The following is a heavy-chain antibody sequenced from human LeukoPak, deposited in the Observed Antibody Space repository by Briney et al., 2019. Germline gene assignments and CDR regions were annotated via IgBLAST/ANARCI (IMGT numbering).Heavy chain of an antibody. V-gene: IGHV3-23*01. CDR1: GSTFSSYA. Sequence: GGSLRLSCAASGSTFSSYAMSWVRQAPGKGLEWVSAISGSGASTYYADSVKGRFTISRDNSQNTLYLQMNSLRAEDTAIYYCAKARAGDITAAFNYWGQGTLVTVSS. D-gene: IGHD6-13*01. CDR3: AKARAGDITAAFNY. J-gene: IGHJ4*02. CDR2: ISGSGAST.